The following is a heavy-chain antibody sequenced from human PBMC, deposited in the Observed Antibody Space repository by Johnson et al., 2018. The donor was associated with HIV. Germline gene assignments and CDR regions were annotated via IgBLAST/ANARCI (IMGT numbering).Heavy chain of an antibody. CDR3: AREEVTIFGVAYDAFDI. D-gene: IGHD3-3*01. J-gene: IGHJ3*02. CDR2: IYCGGRT. Sequence: VQLVESGGGLVQPGGSPRLSCSASGFSVSSNYMSWVRQAPGKGLAWVSSIYCGGRTYYADSVKGRFTISRDNTKNSLYLQMNSLRAEDTAVYYCAREEVTIFGVAYDAFDIWGQGTMVTVSS. V-gene: IGHV3-66*01. CDR1: GFSVSSNY.